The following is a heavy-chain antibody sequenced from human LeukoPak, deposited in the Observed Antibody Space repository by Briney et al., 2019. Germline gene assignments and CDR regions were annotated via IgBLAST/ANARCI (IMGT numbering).Heavy chain of an antibody. V-gene: IGHV3-64*01. CDR3: ARALIAARPDSLFDY. J-gene: IGHJ4*02. D-gene: IGHD6-6*01. CDR2: ISDNGGST. Sequence: GGSLRLSCAASGFTFSSYAMYWVRQAPGKGLEYVSTISDNGGSTFYANSVKGRFTISRDNSRTTLYLQMGSLRPEDMAVYYCARALIAARPDSLFDYWGQGTLVTVSS. CDR1: GFTFSSYA.